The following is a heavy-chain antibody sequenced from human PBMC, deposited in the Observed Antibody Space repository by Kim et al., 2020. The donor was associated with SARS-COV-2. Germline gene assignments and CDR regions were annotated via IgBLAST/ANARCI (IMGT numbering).Heavy chain of an antibody. CDR3: SRQICGWPSGFFGP. CDR1: GASISTFY. CDR2: IYDSGNT. V-gene: IGHV4-59*01. J-gene: IGHJ5*02. D-gene: IGHD3-10*01. Sequence: SETLSLTCSVSGASISTFYWNWIRQPPGKGLEWIGHIYDSGNTNYNPSLKSRVSISLDASRNQFSLNLRSVTAADTAVYYCSRQICGWPSGFFGPLGQG.